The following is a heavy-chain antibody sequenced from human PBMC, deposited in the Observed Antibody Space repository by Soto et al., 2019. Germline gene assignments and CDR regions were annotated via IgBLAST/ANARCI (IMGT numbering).Heavy chain of an antibody. Sequence: GGSLRLSCAASGFTFSSYGMHWVRQAPGKGLEWVAVIWYDGSNKYYADSVKGRFTISRDNSKNTLYLQMNSLRAEDTAVYYCARGAGVVPAAMMIPFDYWGQGTLVTVSS. D-gene: IGHD2-2*01. CDR2: IWYDGSNK. V-gene: IGHV3-33*01. CDR3: ARGAGVVPAAMMIPFDY. CDR1: GFTFSSYG. J-gene: IGHJ4*02.